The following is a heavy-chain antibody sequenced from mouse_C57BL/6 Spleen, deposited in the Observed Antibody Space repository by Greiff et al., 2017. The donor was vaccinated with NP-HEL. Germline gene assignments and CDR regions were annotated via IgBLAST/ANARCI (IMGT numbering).Heavy chain of an antibody. D-gene: IGHD1-1*01. J-gene: IGHJ1*03. Sequence: ESGPGLVKPSQSLSLTCSVTGYSITSGYYWNWIRQFPGNKLEWMGYISYDGSNNYNPSLKNRISITRDTSKNQFFLKLNSVTTEDTATYYCAGGLRGYFDVWGTGTTVTVSS. CDR3: AGGLRGYFDV. CDR2: ISYDGSN. V-gene: IGHV3-6*01. CDR1: GYSITSGYY.